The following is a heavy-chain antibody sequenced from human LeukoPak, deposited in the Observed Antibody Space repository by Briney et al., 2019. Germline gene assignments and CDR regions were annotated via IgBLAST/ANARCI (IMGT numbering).Heavy chain of an antibody. D-gene: IGHD2-8*01. CDR1: GFTVSSNY. V-gene: IGHV3-53*01. CDR3: ARERLNAFDI. CDR2: IYSGGST. J-gene: IGHJ3*02. Sequence: GGSLRLSCAASGFTVSSNYMSWVRQAPGKGLEWVSVIYSGGSTYYADSVKGRFTISRDNSKNTLYLQMNSLRAEDAAVYYCARERLNAFDIWGQGTMVTVSS.